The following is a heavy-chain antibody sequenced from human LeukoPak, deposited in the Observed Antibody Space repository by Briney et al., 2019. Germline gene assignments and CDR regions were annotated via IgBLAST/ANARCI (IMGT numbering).Heavy chain of an antibody. V-gene: IGHV3-23*01. Sequence: GGSLRLSCAASGVNFCSYYMTWVRQAPGKGLEWVSVISDSGDNTYYAYSVKGRFTFSRDNTRDTLYLQMNSLRAEATALYYCAKKIGTGPGHNWFDPWGQGTLVTVSS. CDR1: GVNFCSYY. D-gene: IGHD2-8*02. CDR2: ISDSGDNT. J-gene: IGHJ5*02. CDR3: AKKIGTGPGHNWFDP.